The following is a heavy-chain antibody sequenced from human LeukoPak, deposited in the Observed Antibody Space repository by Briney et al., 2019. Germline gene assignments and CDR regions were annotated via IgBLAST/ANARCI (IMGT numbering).Heavy chain of an antibody. CDR1: GGSISSYY. Sequence: SETLSLTCTVSGGSISSYYWSWIRQPPGKGLEWIGYIYYSGSTNYNPSLKSRVTISVDTSKNQFSLKLSSVTAADTAVYYCARASSGSYYNLEFDYWGQGTLVTVSS. J-gene: IGHJ4*02. D-gene: IGHD3-10*01. CDR3: ARASSGSYYNLEFDY. CDR2: IYYSGST. V-gene: IGHV4-59*08.